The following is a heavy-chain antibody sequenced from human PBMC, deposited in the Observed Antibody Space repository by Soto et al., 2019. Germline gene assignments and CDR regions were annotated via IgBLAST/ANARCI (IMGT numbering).Heavy chain of an antibody. CDR1: DGSFSSCRYY. CDR2: IDCSGST. Sequence: SKNLYRTCTVSDGSFSSCRYYWGGIRQPPGKRLEWIGCIDCSGSTNYNPSLKSRVTISADTTKNQFSLKLSSVAAADPAVYYCARDYSGAWAIPYSYYCGMEGRGEATTGTVS. V-gene: IGHV4-61*01. D-gene: IGHD1-26*01. J-gene: IGHJ6*01. CDR3: ARDYSGAWAIPYSYYCGMEG.